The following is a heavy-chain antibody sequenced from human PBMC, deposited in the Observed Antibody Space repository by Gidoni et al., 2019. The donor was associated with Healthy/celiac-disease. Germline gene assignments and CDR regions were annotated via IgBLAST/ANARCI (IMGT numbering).Heavy chain of an antibody. CDR2: IYYSGST. CDR3: AREGRARNGYSGYDRCFDY. CDR1: GGSISSGGYY. V-gene: IGHV4-31*03. J-gene: IGHJ4*02. D-gene: IGHD5-12*01. Sequence: QVQLQESGPGLVKPSQTLSLTCTVSGGSISSGGYYWSWIRQHPGKGLEWIGYIYYSGSTYYNPSLKSRVTISVDTSKNQFSLKLSSVTAADTAVYYCAREGRARNGYSGYDRCFDYWGQGTLVTVSS.